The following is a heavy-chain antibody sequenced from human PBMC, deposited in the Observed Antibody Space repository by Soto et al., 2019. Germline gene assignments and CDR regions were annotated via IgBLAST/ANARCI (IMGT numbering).Heavy chain of an antibody. CDR3: AILDFGDYLLSYGVDV. Sequence: EVQLVESGGALVHPGGSLRLSCAVSGFPFRSYEMNWVRQAPGKGPEWVSYITSSSDAIYYAASVKGRFTVSRDNAKNSQYLQMNSLRAEHTAVYYCAILDFGDYLLSYGVDVWGQGTTVTVSS. CDR2: ITSSSDAI. J-gene: IGHJ6*02. D-gene: IGHD4-17*01. CDR1: GFPFRSYE. V-gene: IGHV3-48*03.